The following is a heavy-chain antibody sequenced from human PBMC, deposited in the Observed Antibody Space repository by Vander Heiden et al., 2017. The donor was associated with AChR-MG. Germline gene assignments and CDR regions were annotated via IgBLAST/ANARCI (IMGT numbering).Heavy chain of an antibody. CDR1: GFTFSAYY. V-gene: IGHV3-11*01. D-gene: IGHD6-13*01. CDR2: ISSSGSTI. J-gene: IGHJ1*01. Sequence: QVQLVESGGGLVKPGGSLRLSCAASGFTFSAYYMSWIRQAPGKGLEWVSYISSSGSTIYYADSVKGRFTISRDNAKNSLYLQMNSLRAEDTAVYYCARDVSSSWPREPYFQHWGQGTLVTVSS. CDR3: ARDVSSSWPREPYFQH.